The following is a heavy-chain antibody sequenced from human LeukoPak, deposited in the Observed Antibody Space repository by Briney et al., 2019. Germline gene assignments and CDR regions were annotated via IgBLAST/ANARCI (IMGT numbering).Heavy chain of an antibody. CDR3: ARTTRDYFDY. Sequence: SETLSLTCTVSGGSISSYYWSWIRQPPGKGLEWIGYIYYSGSTNYNPSLKSRVTISVDTSKNQFSLKLSSVTAADTAVYYCARTTRDYFDYWGQGTLVTVSS. D-gene: IGHD1-26*01. J-gene: IGHJ4*02. CDR1: GGSISSYY. V-gene: IGHV4-59*01. CDR2: IYYSGST.